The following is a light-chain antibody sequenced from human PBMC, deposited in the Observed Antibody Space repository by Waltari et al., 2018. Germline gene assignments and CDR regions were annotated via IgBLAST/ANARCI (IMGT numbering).Light chain of an antibody. CDR3: QQYNSYSIT. Sequence: DIQMTQSPSHLSASVGDRVTITCRASQTISSWLAWYQQKPGKAPKPLIYKASTLESGVPSRFSGSGSGTEFTLTISSLQPDDFATYYCQQYNSYSITFGQGTRLEIK. V-gene: IGKV1-5*03. J-gene: IGKJ5*01. CDR2: KAS. CDR1: QTISSW.